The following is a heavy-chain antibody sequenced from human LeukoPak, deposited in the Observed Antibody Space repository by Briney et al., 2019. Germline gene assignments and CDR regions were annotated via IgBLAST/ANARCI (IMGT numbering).Heavy chain of an antibody. Sequence: PAGSLTLSCAVSGFSFSNARMSWVRQAPGKGLEWVGRIKSKTDAGTTDYAAPVNGIFTISRDDSKNTPYRPMNSLQTDVTSLSYCTTDPYWGQGSLVTVS. J-gene: IGHJ4*02. V-gene: IGHV3-15*01. CDR3: TTDPY. CDR1: GFSFSNAR. CDR2: IKSKTDAGTT.